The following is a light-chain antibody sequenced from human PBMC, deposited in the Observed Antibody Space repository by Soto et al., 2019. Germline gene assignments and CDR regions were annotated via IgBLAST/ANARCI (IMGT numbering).Light chain of an antibody. CDR3: CSYAGDYTFV. CDR1: SSDVGGYNY. V-gene: IGLV2-11*01. CDR2: DVK. Sequence: QSALTQPRSVSGSPGQSVTISCTATSSDVGGYNYVSWYQQHPGRAPRVMIYDVKTRPSGVPDRFSGSKSGNTASLTISVRQAEDEADYYCCSYAGDYTFVFGTGTKLTVL. J-gene: IGLJ1*01.